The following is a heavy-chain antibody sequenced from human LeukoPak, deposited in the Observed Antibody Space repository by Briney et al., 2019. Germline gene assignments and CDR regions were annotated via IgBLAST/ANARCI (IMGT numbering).Heavy chain of an antibody. J-gene: IGHJ5*02. CDR2: IKQDGSEK. CDR1: GFTFSSYG. D-gene: IGHD3-22*01. CDR3: ARDYYDSSGYYNDQNWFDP. V-gene: IGHV3-7*03. Sequence: GGSLRLSCAASGFTFSSYGMHWVRQAPGKGLEWVANIKQDGSEKYYVDSVKGRFTISRDNAKNSLYLQMNSLRAEDTAVYYCARDYYDSSGYYNDQNWFDPWGQGTLVTVSS.